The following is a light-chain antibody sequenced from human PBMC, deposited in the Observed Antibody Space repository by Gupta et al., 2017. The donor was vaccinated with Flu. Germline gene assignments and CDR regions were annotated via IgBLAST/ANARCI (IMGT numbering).Light chain of an antibody. CDR2: SAS. Sequence: LSSLSTSVGDRVTISCRASQTISNYLNWYQQKFGKAPKLLIYSASSLLSGVPSRFSGSGSGTDFTLTINMLHPEDFATYCFQWSYGTRYSFRQGIKLEI. J-gene: IGKJ2*03. CDR1: QTISNY. V-gene: IGKV1-39*01. CDR3: QWSYGTRYS.